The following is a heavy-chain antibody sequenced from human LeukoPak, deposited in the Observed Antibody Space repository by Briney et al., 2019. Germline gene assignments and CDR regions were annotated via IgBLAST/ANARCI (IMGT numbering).Heavy chain of an antibody. CDR3: AREHSDHGDYWGGFQRYFDY. CDR1: GFTFSSYW. D-gene: IGHD4-17*01. Sequence: GGPLRLSCAASGFTFSSYWMSWVRQAPGKGLEWVANIKQDGSEKYYVDSVKGRFTISRDNAKNSLYLQMNSLRAEDTAVYYCAREHSDHGDYWGGFQRYFDYWGQGTLVTVSS. J-gene: IGHJ4*02. CDR2: IKQDGSEK. V-gene: IGHV3-7*01.